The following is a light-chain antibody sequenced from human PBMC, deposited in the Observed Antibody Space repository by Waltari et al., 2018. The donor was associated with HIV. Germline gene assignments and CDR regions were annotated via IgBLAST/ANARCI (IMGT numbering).Light chain of an antibody. V-gene: IGLV1-40*01. CDR1: SSNIGADYH. CDR3: QSYDSSLSAWV. Sequence: QSVLTQPPSLSGAPGQTVTISCTGTSSNIGADYHVHWYQQLPGTAPKLLIYSNTSRPSVVPDRFAGSKSGTSASLAITGLQADDEADYYCQSYDSSLSAWVFGGGTKLTVL. CDR2: SNT. J-gene: IGLJ3*02.